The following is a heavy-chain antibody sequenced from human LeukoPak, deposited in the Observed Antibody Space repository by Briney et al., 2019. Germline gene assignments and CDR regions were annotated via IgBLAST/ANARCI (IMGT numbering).Heavy chain of an antibody. CDR3: VRVRGGFDY. Sequence: GGSLRLSCAASGFTFTDYYMNWIRQAPGKGLEWVSYISSSSSSTDYADSVKGRFTISRDNAENSLFLQMNSLRADDTAVYYCVRVRGGFDYWGQGTLVTVSS. V-gene: IGHV3-11*06. J-gene: IGHJ4*02. CDR2: ISSSSSST. D-gene: IGHD3-10*01. CDR1: GFTFTDYY.